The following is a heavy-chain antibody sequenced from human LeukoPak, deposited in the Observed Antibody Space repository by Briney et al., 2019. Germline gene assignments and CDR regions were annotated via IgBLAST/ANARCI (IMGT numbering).Heavy chain of an antibody. CDR2: ISSDGRTT. CDR3: YGMDV. J-gene: IGHJ6*02. Sequence: GGSLRLSCAASGFTFSDFAMHWVRQAPGKALEYVSAISSDGRTTFYVRSVKGRVTISRDNSNNTLYLQMGSLRPEDMAVYYYYGMDVWGQGTTVTISS. CDR1: GFTFSDFA. V-gene: IGHV3-64*01.